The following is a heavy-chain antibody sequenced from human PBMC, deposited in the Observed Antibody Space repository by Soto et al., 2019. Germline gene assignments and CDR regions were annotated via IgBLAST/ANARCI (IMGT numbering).Heavy chain of an antibody. CDR1: GGSFSGYY. CDR2: INHSGST. Sequence: XATLSLAFAVYGGSFSGYYWSWIRQPPGKGLKWIGEINHSGSTNYNPSLKSRVTISVDTSKNQFSLKLSSVTAADTAVYYCARGRTISRTRYYGMDVWGQGTTVTVSS. J-gene: IGHJ6*02. D-gene: IGHD1-1*01. V-gene: IGHV4-34*01. CDR3: ARGRTISRTRYYGMDV.